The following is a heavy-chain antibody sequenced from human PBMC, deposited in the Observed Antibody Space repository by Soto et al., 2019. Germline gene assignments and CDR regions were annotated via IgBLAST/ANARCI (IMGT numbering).Heavy chain of an antibody. Sequence: ASVKVSCKASGYTFTGYYMHWVRPAPGQGLEWMGWINPNSGGTNYAQKFQGWVTMTRDTSISTAYMELSRLRSDDTAVYYCARSFYNWNYGGLDVWGKGTTVTVSS. D-gene: IGHD1-7*01. CDR1: GYTFTGYY. V-gene: IGHV1-2*04. CDR3: ARSFYNWNYGGLDV. J-gene: IGHJ6*04. CDR2: INPNSGGT.